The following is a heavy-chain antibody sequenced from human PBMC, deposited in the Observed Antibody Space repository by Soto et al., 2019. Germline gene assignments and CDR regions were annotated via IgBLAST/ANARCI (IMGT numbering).Heavy chain of an antibody. J-gene: IGHJ6*02. CDR3: AGGTTVVIYGMDV. V-gene: IGHV3-21*01. Sequence: GGSLRLSCAASGFTFSSYSMNWVRQAPGKGLEWVSSISSSSSYIYYADSVKGRFTISRDNAKNSLYLQMNSLRAEDTAVYYCAGGTTVVIYGMDVWGQGTTVTVSS. D-gene: IGHD4-17*01. CDR1: GFTFSSYS. CDR2: ISSSSSYI.